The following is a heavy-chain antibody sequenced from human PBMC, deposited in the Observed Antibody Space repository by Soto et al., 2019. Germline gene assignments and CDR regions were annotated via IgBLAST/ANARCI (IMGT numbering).Heavy chain of an antibody. D-gene: IGHD3-10*01. J-gene: IGHJ6*02. CDR3: ARTMVRGVRDFYPYDMDV. Sequence: PSETLSLTCAVSGDSLDSGVWWSWVRQPPGKGLEWIGEIFHSGTTNYIPSLTSRVTISVDKSKNQFSLKLTSVTAADSAVYYCARTMVRGVRDFYPYDMDVWGQGATVTVSS. CDR1: GDSLDSGVW. V-gene: IGHV4-4*02. CDR2: IFHSGTT.